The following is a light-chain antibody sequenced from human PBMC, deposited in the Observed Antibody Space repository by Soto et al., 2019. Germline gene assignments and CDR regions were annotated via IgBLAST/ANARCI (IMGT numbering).Light chain of an antibody. CDR2: GAS. CDR3: QQLGT. Sequence: EIVLTQSPGTLSLSPGERATLSCRASQTVSSNYLAWYQQKPGQAPRLLIYGASGRATGIPDRFSGSGSGTDFILSISRLEPEDFAVYYCQQLGTFGQGTKVEIK. CDR1: QTVSSNY. V-gene: IGKV3-20*01. J-gene: IGKJ1*01.